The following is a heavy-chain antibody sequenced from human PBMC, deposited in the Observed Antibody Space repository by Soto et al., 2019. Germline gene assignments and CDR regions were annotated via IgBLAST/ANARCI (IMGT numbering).Heavy chain of an antibody. CDR2: ITYDGSFQ. Sequence: QRLSCQASGFNFDNYGMHWVRQAPGKGLEWVAVITYDGSFQYYADSVKGRFTISRDNSKNTLSLHLNTLKPEDTAVYHCAKDRVGGTFYTPLAFWGQGTLVTVS. V-gene: IGHV3-30*18. J-gene: IGHJ4*02. CDR1: GFNFDNYG. D-gene: IGHD1-7*01. CDR3: AKDRVGGTFYTPLAF.